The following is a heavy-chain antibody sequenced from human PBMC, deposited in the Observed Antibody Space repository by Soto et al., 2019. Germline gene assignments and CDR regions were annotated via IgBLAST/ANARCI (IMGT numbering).Heavy chain of an antibody. D-gene: IGHD3-22*01. CDR2: FSGSGGST. J-gene: IGHJ4*02. Sequence: PGGSLRLSCAASGFTFSSYAMSWVRQAPGKGLEWVSGFSGSGGSTYYADSVKGRFTISRNNSKNTLYLQMNSLRAEDTAVYYCAKSWAPYYYDSSGYYIPSNYFDYWGQGTLVTVSS. CDR3: AKSWAPYYYDSSGYYIPSNYFDY. CDR1: GFTFSSYA. V-gene: IGHV3-23*01.